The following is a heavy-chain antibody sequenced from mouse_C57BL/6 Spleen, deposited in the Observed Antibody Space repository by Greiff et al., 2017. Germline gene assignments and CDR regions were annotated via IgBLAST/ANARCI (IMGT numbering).Heavy chain of an antibody. J-gene: IGHJ2*01. V-gene: IGHV1-61*01. CDR2: IYPSDSET. CDR3: AISTCTMVTTPSPFDY. Sequence: QVQLQQPGAELVRPGSSVKLSCKASGYTFTSYWMDWVKQRPGQGLEWIGNIYPSDSETHYNQKFKNKATLTVDKSSSTAYMQLSSLTSEDSAVYYCAISTCTMVTTPSPFDYWGQGTTLTVSS. CDR1: GYTFTSYW. D-gene: IGHD2-2*01.